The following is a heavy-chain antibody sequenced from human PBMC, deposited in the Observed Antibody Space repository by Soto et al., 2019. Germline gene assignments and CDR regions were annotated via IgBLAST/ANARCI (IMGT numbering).Heavy chain of an antibody. CDR3: ARAYYDFWSGYRKKNDAFDI. CDR2: INHSGST. V-gene: IGHV4-34*01. J-gene: IGHJ3*02. D-gene: IGHD3-3*01. Sequence: QVQLQQWGAGLLKPSETLSLTCAVYGGSFSGYYWSWIRQPPGKGLEWIGEINHSGSTNYNPSLKSRVTISVDTSKNQFSLKLSSVTAADTAVYYCARAYYDFWSGYRKKNDAFDIWGQGTMVTVSS. CDR1: GGSFSGYY.